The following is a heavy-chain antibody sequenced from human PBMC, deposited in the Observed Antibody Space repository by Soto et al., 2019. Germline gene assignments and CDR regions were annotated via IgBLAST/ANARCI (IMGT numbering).Heavy chain of an antibody. Sequence: QVQLLQSGTEVKEPGASVKVSCKASGYTFTSFDISWVRQAPGQGLEWVGWTTASNTHTNYAQKLQGRVTMTTDTATTTDYMELRSLRSDSTAMYYCTRGGYSSGYHYWGQGTLVTVSS. CDR1: GYTFTSFD. CDR3: TRGGYSSGYHY. J-gene: IGHJ4*02. CDR2: TTASNTHT. D-gene: IGHD3-22*01. V-gene: IGHV1-18*04.